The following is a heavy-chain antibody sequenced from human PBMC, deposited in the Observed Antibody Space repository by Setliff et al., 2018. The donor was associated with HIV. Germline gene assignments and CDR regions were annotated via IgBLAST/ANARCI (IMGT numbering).Heavy chain of an antibody. CDR2: ISYTGGT. CDR3: AKSDYYDFWTGYND. V-gene: IGHV4-61*01. D-gene: IGHD3-3*01. J-gene: IGHJ4*02. CDR1: SYSISSGYY. Sequence: SETLSLTCAVSSYSISSGYYWTWIRQSPEKGLEWIAYISYTGGTNYNPSLKSRVTISVDTSKNQFSLKLSSVTAADTAVYFCAKSDYYDFWTGYNDWGQGTLVTVSS.